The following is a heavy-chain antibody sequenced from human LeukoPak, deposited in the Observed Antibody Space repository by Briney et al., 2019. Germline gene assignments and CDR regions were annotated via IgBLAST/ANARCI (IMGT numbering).Heavy chain of an antibody. CDR3: ARAGASYYNYYTAV. CDR1: GGSFSGYY. J-gene: IGHJ6*03. D-gene: IGHD3-10*01. V-gene: IGHV4-34*01. CDR2: INHSVST. Sequence: SETLSLTCAVSGGSFSGYYWCWIRQPPRKGLGWSGEINHSVSTNYNPSPKSRVTISVDTSKNQFPLNLKSITAADTAGSCFARAGASYYNYYTAVWSKRTTVTVS.